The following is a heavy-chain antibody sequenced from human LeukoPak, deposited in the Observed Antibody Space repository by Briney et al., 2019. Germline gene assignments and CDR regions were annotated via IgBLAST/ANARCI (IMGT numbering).Heavy chain of an antibody. J-gene: IGHJ4*02. CDR1: GFTFSSYS. Sequence: GGSLRLSCAASGFTFSSYSMKWVRQAPGKELEWVSYISSSSSTIYYADSVKGRFTISRDNAKNSLYLQMNSLRAEDTAVYYCARGLNYYDSSLDYWGQGTLVTVSS. D-gene: IGHD3-22*01. CDR2: ISSSSSTI. CDR3: ARGLNYYDSSLDY. V-gene: IGHV3-48*04.